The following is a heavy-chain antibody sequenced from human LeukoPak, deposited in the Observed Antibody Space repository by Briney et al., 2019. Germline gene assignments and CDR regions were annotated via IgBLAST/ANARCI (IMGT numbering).Heavy chain of an antibody. V-gene: IGHV3-23*01. CDR1: GFTFSSYA. CDR3: AKLILGPDY. Sequence: GGSLRLSCAASGFTFSSYAMSWAARPRGRGLGGCSAISGSGGSTYYADSVKGRFTISRDNSKNTLYLQMNSLRAEDTAVYYCAKLILGPDYWGQGTLVTVSS. CDR2: ISGSGGST. J-gene: IGHJ4*02.